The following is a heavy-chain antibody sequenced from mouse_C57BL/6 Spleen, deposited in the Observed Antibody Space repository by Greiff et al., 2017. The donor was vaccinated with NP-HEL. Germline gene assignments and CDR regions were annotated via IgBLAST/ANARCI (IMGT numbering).Heavy chain of an antibody. CDR2: IDPSDSET. D-gene: IGHD6-2*01. CDR1: GYTFTSYW. CDR3: ARVLSDYYLDY. J-gene: IGHJ2*01. Sequence: QVQLQQPGAELVRPGSSVKLSCKASGYTFTSYWMHWVKQRPIQGLEWIGNIDPSDSETHYNQKFKDKATLTVDKSSSTAYMQLSSLTSEDSAVYYCARVLSDYYLDYWGQGTTLTVSS. V-gene: IGHV1-52*01.